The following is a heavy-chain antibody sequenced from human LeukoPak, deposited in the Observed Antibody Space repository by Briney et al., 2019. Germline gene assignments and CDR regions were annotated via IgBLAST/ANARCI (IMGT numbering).Heavy chain of an antibody. V-gene: IGHV3-30-3*01. J-gene: IGHJ3*02. D-gene: IGHD1-1*01. CDR2: ISRDGNNM. CDR1: GLTFSAYP. CDR3: ARDFNYNFHI. Sequence: GGSLRLSCAASGLTFSAYPMYWVRQAPGKGLEWVAVISRDGNNMYYADSVKGRFTISRDNSKDTLYLQMNSLRPDDTAVYYCARDFNYNFHIWGQGTVVTVSS.